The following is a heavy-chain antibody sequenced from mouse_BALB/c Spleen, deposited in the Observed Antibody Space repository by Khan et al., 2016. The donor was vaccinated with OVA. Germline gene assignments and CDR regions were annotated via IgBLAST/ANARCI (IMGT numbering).Heavy chain of an antibody. Sequence: EVQLVESGPGLVKPSQSLSLTCSVTGYSITSGYFWNWIRQFPGNNLEWMGYIRYDGNSNYNPSLKNRISITRDTSKNPFFLKLNSVTPEDTATYYCARGGSSGPAWFAYWGQGTLVTVSA. CDR2: IRYDGNS. J-gene: IGHJ3*01. V-gene: IGHV3-6*02. CDR3: ARGGSSGPAWFAY. D-gene: IGHD3-1*01. CDR1: GYSITSGYF.